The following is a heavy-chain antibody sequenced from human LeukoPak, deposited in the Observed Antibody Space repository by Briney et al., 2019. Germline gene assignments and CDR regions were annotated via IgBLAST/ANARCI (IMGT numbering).Heavy chain of an antibody. Sequence: ASVKVSSKASGYTFTSYYMHWVRQAPGQGLEWMGIINPSGGSTSYAQKFQGRVTMTRDTTTSTAYMELSSLRSEDTAVYYCARDLGRYYDSSGYSSDYWGQGTLVTVSS. CDR2: INPSGGST. J-gene: IGHJ4*02. D-gene: IGHD3-22*01. CDR1: GYTFTSYY. V-gene: IGHV1-46*01. CDR3: ARDLGRYYDSSGYSSDY.